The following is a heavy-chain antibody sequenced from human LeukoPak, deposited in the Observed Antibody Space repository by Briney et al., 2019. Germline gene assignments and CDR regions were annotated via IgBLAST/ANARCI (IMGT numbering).Heavy chain of an antibody. CDR3: ARLMTTHDYGDYVDWFDP. Sequence: SETLSLTCTVSGGSISSSSYYWGWIRQPPGKGLEWIGSIYYSGSTYYNPSLKSRVTISVDTSKNQFSLKLSSVTAADTAVYYCARLMTTHDYGDYVDWFDPWGQGTLVTVSS. CDR2: IYYSGST. CDR1: GGSISSSSYY. J-gene: IGHJ5*02. D-gene: IGHD4-17*01. V-gene: IGHV4-39*01.